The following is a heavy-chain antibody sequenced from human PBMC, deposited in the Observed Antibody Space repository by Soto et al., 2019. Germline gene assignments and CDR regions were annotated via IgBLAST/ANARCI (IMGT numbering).Heavy chain of an antibody. CDR2: ISSSGTYI. CDR1: GFTFTTYS. Sequence: EVQLVESGGGLVKPGGSLRLSCAASGFTFTTYSLTWVRQAPRKGLEWVSSISSSGTYIFYADSVKGRFTISRDNAKNSLYLQMNSLRAEDTAVYFCARDRARTTNAFDIWGQGTMVTVSS. J-gene: IGHJ3*02. V-gene: IGHV3-21*01. D-gene: IGHD3-10*01. CDR3: ARDRARTTNAFDI.